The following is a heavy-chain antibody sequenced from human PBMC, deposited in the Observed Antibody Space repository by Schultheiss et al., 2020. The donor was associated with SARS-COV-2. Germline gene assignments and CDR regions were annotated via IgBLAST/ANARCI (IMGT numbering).Heavy chain of an antibody. CDR1: GFTFSSYW. D-gene: IGHD1-26*01. CDR3: ARGWEGATQDY. V-gene: IGHV3-7*03. CDR2: IKQDGSEK. J-gene: IGHJ4*02. Sequence: GGSLRLSCAASGFTFSSYWMSWVRQAPGKGPEWVANIKQDGSEKWYVDSVKGRFTISRDNAKNSLYLQMNSLRAEDTAVYYCARGWEGATQDYWGQGTLVTVCS.